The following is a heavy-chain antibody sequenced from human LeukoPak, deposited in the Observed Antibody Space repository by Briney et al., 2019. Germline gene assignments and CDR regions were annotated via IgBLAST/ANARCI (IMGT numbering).Heavy chain of an antibody. V-gene: IGHV3-66*01. CDR3: AKGAGPNVDTAIHLDY. J-gene: IGHJ4*02. CDR1: GFTVSSNY. D-gene: IGHD5-18*01. CDR2: IYSGGST. Sequence: GGSLRLSCAASGFTVSSNYMSWVRQAPGKGLEWVSVIYSGGSTYYADSVKGRFTISRDNSKNTLYLQMNSLRAEDTAVYYCAKGAGPNVDTAIHLDYWGQGTLVTVSS.